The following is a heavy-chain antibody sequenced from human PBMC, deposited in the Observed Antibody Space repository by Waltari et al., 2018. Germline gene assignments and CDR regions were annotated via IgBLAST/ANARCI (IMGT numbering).Heavy chain of an antibody. J-gene: IGHJ6*02. CDR2: IYHSGST. CDR1: GYSISSGYY. V-gene: IGHV4-38-2*01. CDR3: ASYRYYYYGMDV. Sequence: QVQLQESGPGLVKPSETLSLTCAVSGYSISSGYYWGWIRQPPGKGLGWIGRIYHSGSTYYNPSLKSRVTISVDTSKNQFSLKLSSVTAADTAVYYCASYRYYYYGMDVWGQGTTVTVSS.